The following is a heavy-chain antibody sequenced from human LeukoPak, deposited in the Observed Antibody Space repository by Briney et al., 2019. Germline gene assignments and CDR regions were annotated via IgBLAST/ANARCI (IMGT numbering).Heavy chain of an antibody. V-gene: IGHV4-34*01. Sequence: SETLSLTCAVYGGSFSGYYWSWIRQPPGKGLEWMGEINHSGSSNYNPSLKSRVTISVDTSKNQFSLKLSSVTAADTAVYYCARGEDGDYYFQHWGQGNLVTVSS. CDR3: ARGEDGDYYFQH. CDR2: INHSGSS. D-gene: IGHD4-17*01. J-gene: IGHJ1*01. CDR1: GGSFSGYY.